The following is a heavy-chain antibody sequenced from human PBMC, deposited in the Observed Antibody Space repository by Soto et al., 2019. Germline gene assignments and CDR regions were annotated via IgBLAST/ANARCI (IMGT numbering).Heavy chain of an antibody. CDR3: AKDASKTFGSSYRNDH. CDR1: GYTFTGHY. Sequence: GASVKVSCKASGYTFTGHYTHWLRQAPGQGLEWMGWINPNTGATNYAQNFQNRVTMTRDKSISTAYMELTWLTSDDTAIYYCAKDASKTFGSSYRNDHWGRGTLVTVSS. J-gene: IGHJ5*02. D-gene: IGHD3-16*01. V-gene: IGHV1-2*02. CDR2: INPNTGAT.